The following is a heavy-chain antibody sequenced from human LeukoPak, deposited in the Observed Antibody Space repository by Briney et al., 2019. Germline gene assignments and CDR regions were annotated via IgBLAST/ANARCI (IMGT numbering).Heavy chain of an antibody. D-gene: IGHD2-8*01. Sequence: PSETLSLTCAVHGGSFSGYYWSWIRQPPGKGLEWIGEINHSGSTNYNPSLKSRVTISVDTSKNQFSLKLSSVTAADTAVYYCARGRVYRTYFDYWGQGTLVTVSS. CDR1: GGSFSGYY. CDR2: INHSGST. V-gene: IGHV4-34*01. J-gene: IGHJ4*02. CDR3: ARGRVYRTYFDY.